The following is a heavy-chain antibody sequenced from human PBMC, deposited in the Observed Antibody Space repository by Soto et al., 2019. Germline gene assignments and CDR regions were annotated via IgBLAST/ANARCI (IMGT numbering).Heavy chain of an antibody. D-gene: IGHD2-15*01. CDR1: GFAFSRFS. J-gene: IGHJ3*02. CDR2: ISYDGSNK. V-gene: IGHV3-30-3*01. CDR3: ARSQGEQQLVDAFDI. Sequence: QVQLVESGGGVVQPGRSLRLSCVGFGFAFSRFSLHWFRQAPGKGLEWVADISYDGSNKYYADFVKGRFTISRDNSKNTLYLQMNSLRTEDTAVYYCARSQGEQQLVDAFDIWGQGTMVTVSS.